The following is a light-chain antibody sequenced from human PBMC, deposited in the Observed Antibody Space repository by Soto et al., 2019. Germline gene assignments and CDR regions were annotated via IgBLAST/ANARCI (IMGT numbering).Light chain of an antibody. CDR3: EEYGSSPQT. V-gene: IGKV3-20*01. Sequence: ELVLTQSPGTLSLSPGERATLSCRASQSVSSSYLAWYQQKPGQAPRLLIYGASSRATGIPDRFSGSGSATDFSVTISRLEPEEFAVYYCEEYGSSPQTFGQGTEVEVE. J-gene: IGKJ1*01. CDR2: GAS. CDR1: QSVSSSY.